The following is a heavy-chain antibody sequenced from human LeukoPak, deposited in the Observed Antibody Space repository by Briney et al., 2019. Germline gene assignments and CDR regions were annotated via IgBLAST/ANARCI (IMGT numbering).Heavy chain of an antibody. Sequence: SETLSLTCTVSGYSISSGYYWGWIRQPPGKGLEWIGYIYYSGSTYYNPSLKSRVTISVDTSKNQFSLKLSSVTAADTAVYYCARGRNSFWQGAFDIWGQGTMVTVSS. D-gene: IGHD1-14*01. J-gene: IGHJ3*02. CDR3: ARGRNSFWQGAFDI. CDR1: GYSISSGYY. V-gene: IGHV4-38-2*02. CDR2: IYYSGST.